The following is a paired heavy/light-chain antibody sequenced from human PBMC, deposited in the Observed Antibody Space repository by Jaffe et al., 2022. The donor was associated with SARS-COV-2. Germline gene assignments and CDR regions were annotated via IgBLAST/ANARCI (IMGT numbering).Heavy chain of an antibody. CDR2: ISYSGNT. Sequence: QLQLQESGPGLVRPSETLSLTCTVSGGSITNSGSYWSWVRQPPGKGLEYIETISYSGNTYYNPSLKSRVAISVDTSKNQFSLKLTSVTAADTAVYYCARLITGGCFDYWGRGALVTVSS. V-gene: IGHV4-39*01. CDR1: GGSITNSGSY. D-gene: IGHD2-8*01. J-gene: IGHJ4*02. CDR3: ARLITGGCFDY.
Light chain of an antibody. CDR2: NTN. CDR3: ALSMGSGMYV. V-gene: IGLV8-61*01. J-gene: IGLJ1*01. CDR1: SGSVSTNHY. Sequence: QTVLTQEPSFSVSPGGAVTLTCGLSSGSVSTNHYPSWYQQTPGQAPRSLIYNTNIRSSGVPDRFSGSILGNKAALTISGAQADDESDYFCALSMGSGMYVFGTGTTVTVL.